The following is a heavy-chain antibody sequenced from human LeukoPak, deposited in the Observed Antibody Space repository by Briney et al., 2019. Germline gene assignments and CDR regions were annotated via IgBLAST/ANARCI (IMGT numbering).Heavy chain of an antibody. J-gene: IGHJ4*02. V-gene: IGHV3-23*01. CDR3: AKSSDGSTSFDQ. CDR1: GFTFSSYG. Sequence: GGTLRLSCAASGFTFSSYGMSWVRQAPGKGLEWVSAISGSGGSTYYADSVKGRFTISRDNSKNTLYLQINSLRAEDMALYYCAKSSDGSTSFDQWGQGTLVTVSS. CDR2: ISGSGGST. D-gene: IGHD2-2*01.